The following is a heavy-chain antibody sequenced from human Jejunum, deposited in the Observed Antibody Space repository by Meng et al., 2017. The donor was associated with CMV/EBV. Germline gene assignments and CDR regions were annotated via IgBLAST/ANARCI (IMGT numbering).Heavy chain of an antibody. Sequence: GFDFGNYPMHWVRQAPGKGLEWVAVISFDAANKNYADSVKGRFTISRDNSKNTMYLQMNSLRPEDTAVYYCVRDRYLLSNYHFTSWGQGTRVTVSS. CDR2: ISFDAANK. V-gene: IGHV3-30*01. J-gene: IGHJ4*02. CDR3: VRDRYLLSNYHFTS. CDR1: GFDFGNYP. D-gene: IGHD1-1*01.